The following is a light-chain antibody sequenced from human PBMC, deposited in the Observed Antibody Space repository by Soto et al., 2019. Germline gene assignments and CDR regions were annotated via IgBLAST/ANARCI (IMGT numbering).Light chain of an antibody. CDR1: QSVRSSY. CDR2: DAS. CDR3: QEYGSSPPTIT. Sequence: EIVLTQSPGTLSLSPGERATLSCRASQSVRSSYLAWYQQKPGQAPRLLIYDASSRTTGVPDRFSGSGSGTDCTLTISRLEPEDFAVYFCQEYGSSPPTITFGQGTRLEI. J-gene: IGKJ5*01. V-gene: IGKV3-20*01.